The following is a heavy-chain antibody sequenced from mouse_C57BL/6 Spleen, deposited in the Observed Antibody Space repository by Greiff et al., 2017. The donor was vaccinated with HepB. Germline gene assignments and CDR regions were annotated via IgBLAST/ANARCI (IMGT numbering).Heavy chain of an antibody. D-gene: IGHD2-4*01. CDR3: ARNPYYDYDVVYYFDY. Sequence: EVKLQESGPGLVKPSQSLSLTCSVTGYSITSGYYWNWIRQFPGNKLEWMGYISYDGSNNYNPSLKNRISITRDTSKNQFFLKLNSVTTEDTATYYCARNPYYDYDVVYYFDYWGQGTTLTVSS. V-gene: IGHV3-6*01. CDR2: ISYDGSN. CDR1: GYSITSGYY. J-gene: IGHJ2*01.